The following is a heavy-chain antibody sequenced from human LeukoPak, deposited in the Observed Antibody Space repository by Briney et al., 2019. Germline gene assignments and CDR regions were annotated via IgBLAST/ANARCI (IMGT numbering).Heavy chain of an antibody. V-gene: IGHV4-39*01. CDR1: GGSISSSSYY. J-gene: IGHJ3*02. D-gene: IGHD6-19*01. CDR3: ARRGSSGWYLAFDI. CDR2: IYYSGST. Sequence: SETLSLTCTVSGGSISSSSYYWGWIRQPPGKGLEWIGSIYYSGSTYYNPSLKSRVTISVDTSKDQFSLKLSSVTAADMAVYYCARRGSSGWYLAFDIWGQGTMVTVSS.